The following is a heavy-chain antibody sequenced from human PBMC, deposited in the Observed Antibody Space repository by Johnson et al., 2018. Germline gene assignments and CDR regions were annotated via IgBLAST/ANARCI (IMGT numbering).Heavy chain of an antibody. CDR3: ARGRIGVIPAATISHFQH. D-gene: IGHD2-2*01. V-gene: IGHV4-34*01. Sequence: QVQLQQWGAGLLKPSETLSLTCAVYGGSFSGYYWSWIRQPPGKGLEWIGEINHSGNTNYSPSLKSRVTISVDTSKNQFSLKLRSVTAADTAVYYCARGRIGVIPAATISHFQHWGQGTLVTVSS. CDR2: INHSGNT. CDR1: GGSFSGYY. J-gene: IGHJ1*01.